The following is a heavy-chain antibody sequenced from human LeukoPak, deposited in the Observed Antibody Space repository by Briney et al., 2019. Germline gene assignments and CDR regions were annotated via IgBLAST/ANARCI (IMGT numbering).Heavy chain of an antibody. CDR1: GFTFRSYE. Sequence: GGSLRLSCAASGFTFRSYEMNWVRQAPGKGLEWVSYISNGGTTIYYADSVKGRFTISRDNAKNSLYLQMNSLRAEDTAVYYCAREQSTVTTWVDYWGQGTLVTVSS. V-gene: IGHV3-48*03. CDR2: ISNGGTTI. D-gene: IGHD4-17*01. CDR3: AREQSTVTTWVDY. J-gene: IGHJ4*02.